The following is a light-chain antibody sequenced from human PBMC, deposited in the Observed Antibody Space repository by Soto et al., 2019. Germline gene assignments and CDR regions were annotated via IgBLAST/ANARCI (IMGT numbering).Light chain of an antibody. V-gene: IGKV1-33*01. CDR3: QHYDNIPYS. J-gene: IGKJ2*03. CDR1: QDISKY. CDR2: TAS. Sequence: DIQMTQSPSSLSASVGDRVTITCQASQDISKYLNWYQQKPGKAPKLLIHTASNLETGVPSRFSGSGSGTDFTFTISSLQPEDIATYYCQHYDNIPYSFGQGTKLEIK.